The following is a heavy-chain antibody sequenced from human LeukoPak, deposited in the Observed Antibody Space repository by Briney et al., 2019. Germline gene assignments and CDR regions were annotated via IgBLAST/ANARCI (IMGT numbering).Heavy chain of an antibody. CDR3: AKTYYYDTSHDAFDI. V-gene: IGHV3-30*02. J-gene: IGHJ3*02. D-gene: IGHD3-22*01. CDR1: GFSFSSYG. CDR2: IRSDGSNK. Sequence: SGGSLRLSCAGSGFSFSSYGMHWVRQAPGKGLEWMAFIRSDGSNKYYADSVKGRFTISRDNSKNTLYLQMNSLRAEDTAAYYCAKTYYYDTSHDAFDIWGQGTMVTVSS.